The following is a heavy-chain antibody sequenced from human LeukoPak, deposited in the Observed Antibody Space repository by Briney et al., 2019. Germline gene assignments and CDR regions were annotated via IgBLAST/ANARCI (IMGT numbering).Heavy chain of an antibody. CDR2: INHHGHT. CDR3: ARDHGSQDSGAWYVFDY. Sequence: SGGSLRLSCAASGFTFNHYAMSWVRNATGKGLEWGSGINHHGHTFYADSVKGRFTISRDNSKNTVFLQMNSLRADDTAEYFCARDHGSQDSGAWYVFDYWGRGTLVTVSS. V-gene: IGHV3-23*01. CDR1: GFTFNHYA. D-gene: IGHD6-19*01. J-gene: IGHJ4*02.